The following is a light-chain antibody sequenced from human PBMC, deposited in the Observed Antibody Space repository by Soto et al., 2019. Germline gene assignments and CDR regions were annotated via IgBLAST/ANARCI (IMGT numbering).Light chain of an antibody. CDR3: QQYNSYPIT. CDR1: QSISIW. J-gene: IGKJ5*01. V-gene: IGKV1-5*03. CDR2: KAS. Sequence: DIQMTQSPSTLSASLGDRVTITCRASQSISIWLAWYQQKPGKAPKILIYKASSLESGVPSRFSGSGSGTEFTLTINRLQPDDAATYYCQQYNSYPITFGQGTRLEIK.